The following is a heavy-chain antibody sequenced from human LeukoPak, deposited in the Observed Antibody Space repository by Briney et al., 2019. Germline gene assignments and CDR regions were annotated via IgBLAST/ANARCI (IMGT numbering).Heavy chain of an antibody. CDR3: AKPLLYYYYMDV. CDR2: IRYDGSNK. J-gene: IGHJ6*03. CDR1: GFTFSSYG. Sequence: GGSLRLSCAASGFTFSSYGMHWVRQAPGKGLEWVAFIRYDGSNKYYADSVKGRFTISRDNSKNTLYLQMNSLRAEDTAVYYCAKPLLYYYYMDVWGKGTTVTISS. V-gene: IGHV3-30*02.